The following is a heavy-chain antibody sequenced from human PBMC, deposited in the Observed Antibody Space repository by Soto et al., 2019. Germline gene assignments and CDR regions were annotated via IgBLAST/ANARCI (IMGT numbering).Heavy chain of an antibody. CDR2: VYYGGT. Sequence: SETLSLTCTVSGGSMSSNYWSWIRQSPAKGLEWIGFVYYGGTNYNPSFESRVTMSVDTPKRQFSLELSDVTAADTAVYYCVSYRGAFYFDHWGQGTLVTVSS. J-gene: IGHJ4*02. V-gene: IGHV4-59*01. CDR1: GGSMSSNY. CDR3: VSYRGAFYFDH. D-gene: IGHD4-4*01.